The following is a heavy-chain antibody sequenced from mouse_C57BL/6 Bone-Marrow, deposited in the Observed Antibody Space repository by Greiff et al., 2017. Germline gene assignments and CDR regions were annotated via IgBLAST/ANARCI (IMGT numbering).Heavy chain of an antibody. CDR2: IHPNSGST. D-gene: IGHD1-1*01. J-gene: IGHJ2*01. Sequence: VQLQQPGAELVKPGASVKLSCKASGYTFTSYWMHWVKQRPGQGLEWIGMIHPNSGSTNYNEKFKSKATLTVDKSSSTAYMQLSSLTSEDSAVYYCASRLTYYGSSYFDYWGQGTTLTVSS. CDR3: ASRLTYYGSSYFDY. CDR1: GYTFTSYW. V-gene: IGHV1-64*01.